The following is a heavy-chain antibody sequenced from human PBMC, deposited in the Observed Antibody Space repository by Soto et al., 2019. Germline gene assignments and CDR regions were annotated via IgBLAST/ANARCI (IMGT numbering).Heavy chain of an antibody. CDR3: ARHVLLYDMLLIPQYYFDY. J-gene: IGHJ4*02. CDR1: GGSISSSSYY. V-gene: IGHV4-39*01. D-gene: IGHD3-22*01. Sequence: SETLSLTCTVSGGSISSSSYYWGWIRQPPGKGLEWIGSIYYSGSTYYNPSLKSRVTISVDTSKNQFSLKLSSVTAADTAVYYCARHVLLYDMLLIPQYYFDYWGQGTLVTVSS. CDR2: IYYSGST.